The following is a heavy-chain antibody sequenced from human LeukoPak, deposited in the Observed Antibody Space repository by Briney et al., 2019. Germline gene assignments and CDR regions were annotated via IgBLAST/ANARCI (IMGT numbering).Heavy chain of an antibody. CDR3: ARDGRGVPAAITAFDI. J-gene: IGHJ3*02. CDR1: GGTFSSYA. CDR2: IIPIFGTA. V-gene: IGHV1-69*05. D-gene: IGHD2-2*01. Sequence: ASVKVSCKASGGTFSSYAISWVRQAPGQGLEWMGGIIPIFGTANYAQKFQGRVTITTDESTSTAYMELSSLRSEDTAVYYCARDGRGVPAAITAFDIWGQGTMVTVSS.